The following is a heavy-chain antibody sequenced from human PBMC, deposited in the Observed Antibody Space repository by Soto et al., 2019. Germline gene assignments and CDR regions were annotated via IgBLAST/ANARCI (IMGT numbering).Heavy chain of an antibody. V-gene: IGHV1-2*02. CDR1: GYMFSGYY. CDR3: ARGSQPGSIFGVVPINWFDP. CDR2: INPNSGGT. D-gene: IGHD3-3*01. Sequence: QVQLVQSGAEVKKPGASVKVSCKASGYMFSGYYLHWVRQAPGQGLEWMGCINPNSGGTKYAQKFQGRVTMTRDTSMSTAFMELSSLRSDDTAMFYCARGSQPGSIFGVVPINWFDPWGQGTLVTVSS. J-gene: IGHJ5*02.